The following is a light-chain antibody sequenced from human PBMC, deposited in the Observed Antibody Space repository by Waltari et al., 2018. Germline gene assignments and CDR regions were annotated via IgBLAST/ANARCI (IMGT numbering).Light chain of an antibody. J-gene: IGLJ3*02. V-gene: IGLV2-23*02. CDR1: ISAVARYTL. Sequence: QSALTHPASVSGSPGQSITISRTGTISAVARYTLVSWYQPPPGKAPTLMIYEVSKRPSGVSNRFSGSKSGNTASLTISGLQAEDEADYYCCSYAGSSTGFGGGTKLTVL. CDR2: EVS. CDR3: CSYAGSSTG.